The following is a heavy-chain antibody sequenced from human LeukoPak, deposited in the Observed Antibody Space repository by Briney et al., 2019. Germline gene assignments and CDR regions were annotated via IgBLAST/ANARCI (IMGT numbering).Heavy chain of an antibody. CDR1: EFTFSSYW. J-gene: IGHJ3*02. Sequence: GGSLRLSCAASEFTFSSYWMHWVRQAPGKGLVWVSLIDTDGTRITYADSVKGRFTISRDNAKNTLYLQMKRLRAEDTAVYYCAREGIVGATTDAFDIWGQGTMVTVSS. D-gene: IGHD1-26*01. CDR3: AREGIVGATTDAFDI. CDR2: IDTDGTRI. V-gene: IGHV3-74*01.